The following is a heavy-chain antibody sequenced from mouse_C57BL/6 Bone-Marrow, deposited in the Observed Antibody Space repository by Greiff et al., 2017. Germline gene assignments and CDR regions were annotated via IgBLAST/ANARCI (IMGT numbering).Heavy chain of an antibody. J-gene: IGHJ2*01. CDR1: GYTFTSYW. CDR2: IYPTSGRT. CDR3: ARSGPLGRSFDY. V-gene: IGHV1-55*01. Sequence: VQLQQPGAELVKPGASVKMSCKASGYTFTSYWITWVKQRPGQGLEGIGDIYPTSGRTNYNETFKSKAILTVDTSSNTAYMQLSSLTSEDSAVFYCARSGPLGRSFDYWGQGTTLTVSS. D-gene: IGHD4-1*01.